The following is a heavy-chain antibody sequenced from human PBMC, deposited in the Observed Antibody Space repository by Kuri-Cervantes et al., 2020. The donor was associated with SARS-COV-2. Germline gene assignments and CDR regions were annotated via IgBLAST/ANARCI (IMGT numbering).Heavy chain of an antibody. CDR1: GFTFSSYA. CDR2: IYYSGST. CDR3: ARGNPPQFSSSWALSASDYGMDV. D-gene: IGHD6-13*01. J-gene: IGHJ6*02. Sequence: GSLRLSCAASGFTFSSYAMSWVRQAPGKGLEWIGSIYYSGSTYYNPSLKSRVTISVDTSKNQFSLKLSSVTAADTAVYYCARGNPPQFSSSWALSASDYGMDVWGQGTTVTVAS. V-gene: IGHV4-39*01.